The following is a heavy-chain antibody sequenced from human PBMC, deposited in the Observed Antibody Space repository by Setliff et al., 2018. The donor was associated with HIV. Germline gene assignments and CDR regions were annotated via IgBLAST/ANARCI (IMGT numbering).Heavy chain of an antibody. D-gene: IGHD3-16*01. CDR2: INANDGTT. CDR1: HYTFTNYG. V-gene: IGHV1-18*01. CDR3: ARKHATLPFDY. J-gene: IGHJ4*01. Sequence: ASVKVSCKAFHYTFTNYGVTWVRQAPGQGLEWMGWINANDGTTSYAQKFQGRVTMTRDTYTSTAYMELRSLTSDDTAVYYCARKHATLPFDYWGQGTLVTVSS.